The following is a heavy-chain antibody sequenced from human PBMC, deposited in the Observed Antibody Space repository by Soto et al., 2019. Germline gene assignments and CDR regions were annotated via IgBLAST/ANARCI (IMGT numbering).Heavy chain of an antibody. CDR1: EGAFSSYA. J-gene: IGHJ6*02. V-gene: IGHV1-69*13. CDR2: IISIFGTA. CDR3: ARDLAIFGVVDSYDYYGMDV. D-gene: IGHD3-3*01. Sequence: ASLKVSGNASEGAFSSYAMRWGRQAPGQGREWMGGIISIFGTANYAQKFQGRVPVTADESTSTAYMELSSLRSEDTAVYYCARDLAIFGVVDSYDYYGMDVWGQGTTVTVSS.